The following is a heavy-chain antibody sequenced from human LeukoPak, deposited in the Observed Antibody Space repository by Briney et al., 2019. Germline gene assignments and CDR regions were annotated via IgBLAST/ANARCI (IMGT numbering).Heavy chain of an antibody. J-gene: IGHJ4*02. V-gene: IGHV3-21*01. D-gene: IGHD5/OR15-5a*01. Sequence: SGGSLRLSCEASGFSFSTYNMNWVRQAPGKGLEWISSITSDSRYRYYADSVKGRFTISRDNAKNSLYLQMNSLRAEDTAVYYCAKDRLSAFDYWGQGTLVTVSS. CDR3: AKDRLSAFDY. CDR1: GFSFSTYN. CDR2: ITSDSRYR.